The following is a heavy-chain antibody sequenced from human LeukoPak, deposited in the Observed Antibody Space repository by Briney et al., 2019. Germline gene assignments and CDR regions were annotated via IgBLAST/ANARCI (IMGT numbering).Heavy chain of an antibody. J-gene: IGHJ4*02. CDR3: AASYDILIGYFGY. CDR2: IKQDGSEK. V-gene: IGHV3-7*01. Sequence: HPGGSLRLSCAASGFTFSSYWMSWVRQAPGKGLEWVANIKQDGSEKYYVDSVKGRFTISRDNAKKSLYLQMNSLRVEDTAVYYCAASYDILIGYFGYWGQGTLVTVSS. CDR1: GFTFSSYW. D-gene: IGHD3-9*01.